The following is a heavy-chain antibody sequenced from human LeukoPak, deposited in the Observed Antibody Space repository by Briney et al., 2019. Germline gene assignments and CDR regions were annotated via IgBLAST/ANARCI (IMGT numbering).Heavy chain of an antibody. CDR1: GFTFSSYA. Sequence: GGSLRLSCAASGFTFSSYAMSWVRQAPGKGLEWVSAISGSGGSTYYADSVKGRVTISRDNSKNTLYLQMNSLRAEDTAVYYCAKSPVAGTSGDFDYWGQGTLVTVSS. CDR3: AKSPVAGTSGDFDY. J-gene: IGHJ4*02. D-gene: IGHD6-19*01. V-gene: IGHV3-23*01. CDR2: ISGSGGST.